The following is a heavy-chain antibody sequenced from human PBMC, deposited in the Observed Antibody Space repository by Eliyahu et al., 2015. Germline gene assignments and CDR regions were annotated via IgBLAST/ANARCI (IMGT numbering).Heavy chain of an antibody. J-gene: IGHJ4*02. D-gene: IGHD5-18*01. Sequence: QAQLVESGGGFVKPGGSXRLSXXAXGFSFSDYYMSWIRQAPGKGLEWLSYIGGSSNTINYADSVKGRFTVSRDNARKSLYLQMNSLRAEDTAVYYCARLHRSSYGHGTFDYWGQGTLVTVSS. CDR1: GFSFSDYY. CDR3: ARLHRSSYGHGTFDY. CDR2: IGGSSNTI. V-gene: IGHV3-11*01.